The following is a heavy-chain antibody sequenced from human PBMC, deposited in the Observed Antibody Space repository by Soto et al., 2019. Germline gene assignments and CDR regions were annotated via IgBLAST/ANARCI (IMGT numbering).Heavy chain of an antibody. Sequence: SETLSLTCTVSGASISRYYWSWIRQSPGKGLEWIGYLYNTGSTIYNPSLKSRVTISLDTSKNQFSLKLNSVTAADTAVYYCAREDDFWSGYLAYWGQGALVTVSS. CDR2: LYNTGST. V-gene: IGHV4-59*01. J-gene: IGHJ4*02. CDR1: GASISRYY. CDR3: AREDDFWSGYLAY. D-gene: IGHD3-3*01.